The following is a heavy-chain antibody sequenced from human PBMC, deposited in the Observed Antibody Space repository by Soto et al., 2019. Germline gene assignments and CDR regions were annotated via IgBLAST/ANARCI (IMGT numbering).Heavy chain of an antibody. J-gene: IGHJ4*02. CDR1: GFTLIHPG. CDR2: IKSITDGGTA. V-gene: IGHV3-15*01. D-gene: IGHD3-9*01. CDR3: TTEIYYDYLTGYHNVAY. Sequence: GSLRPSCVASGFTLIHPGMTWVRQAAGEGLEWVGRIKSITDGGTADYAAPVKGRATISRDDSKNTVYLQMNSLKTEDTAVYYCTTEIYYDYLTGYHNVAYWGQGALVTVSS.